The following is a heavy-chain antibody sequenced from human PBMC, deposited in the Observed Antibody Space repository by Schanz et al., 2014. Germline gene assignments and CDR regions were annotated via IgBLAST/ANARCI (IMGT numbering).Heavy chain of an antibody. V-gene: IGHV3-7*04. Sequence: VQLVESGGGVVQPGRSLRLSCAASGFTFSSYAMSWVRQAPGKGLEWVANIKQDESEKYYVDSVKGRFTISRDNAKNSLCLHMNSLRAEDTAVYYCVRDILHRVYDSGSPWGQGTLVTVSS. D-gene: IGHD3-10*01. CDR3: VRDILHRVYDSGSP. CDR2: IKQDESEK. J-gene: IGHJ5*02. CDR1: GFTFSSYA.